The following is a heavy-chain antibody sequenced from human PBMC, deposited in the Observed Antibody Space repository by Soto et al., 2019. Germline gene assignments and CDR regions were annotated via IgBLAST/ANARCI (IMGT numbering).Heavy chain of an antibody. D-gene: IGHD1-26*01. J-gene: IGHJ4*02. V-gene: IGHV1-69*08. CDR2: IIPILGIA. CDR1: GGTFSSYT. Sequence: QVQLVQSGAEVKKPGSSVKVSCKASGGTFSSYTISWVRQAPGQGLEWMGRIIPILGIANYAQKFQGRVTITADKSTSTAYMELSSLRSEDTAVYYCARDRGTRWELLTYFDYWGQGTLVTVSS. CDR3: ARDRGTRWELLTYFDY.